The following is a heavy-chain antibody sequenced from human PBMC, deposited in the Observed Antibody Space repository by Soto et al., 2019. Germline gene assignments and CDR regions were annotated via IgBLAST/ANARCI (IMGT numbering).Heavy chain of an antibody. CDR3: AHGGGNSGPFDY. CDR1: GFSLSTSGVG. V-gene: IGHV2-5*02. J-gene: IGHJ4*02. D-gene: IGHD3-10*01. CDR2: IYWDDNS. Sequence: GSGPTLVNPTQTLTLTCTFSGFSLSTSGVGVGWIRQPPGKAPDWLALIYWDDNSLYSPSLKSRLTVTRGTSKNQVVLTMTNMVPVDTATYSCAHGGGNSGPFDYWGQGTLVTVSS.